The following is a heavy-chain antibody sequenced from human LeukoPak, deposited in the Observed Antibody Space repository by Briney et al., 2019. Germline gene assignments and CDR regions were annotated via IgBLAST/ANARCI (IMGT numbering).Heavy chain of an antibody. CDR1: GYTFSSYG. CDR3: ARGARLEWSQSGDY. CDR2: ISAYNGNT. Sequence: PKASVKVSCKASGYTFSSYGITWVRQAPGQGLEWMGWISAYNGNTNYAQKLQGRVTMTTDTSTSTAYMELRSLRSDDTAVYYCARGARLEWSQSGDYWGQGTLVTVSS. D-gene: IGHD3-3*01. J-gene: IGHJ4*02. V-gene: IGHV1-18*01.